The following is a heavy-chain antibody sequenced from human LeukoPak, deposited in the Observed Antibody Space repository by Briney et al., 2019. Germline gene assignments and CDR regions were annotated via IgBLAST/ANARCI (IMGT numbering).Heavy chain of an antibody. Sequence: SETLSLTCTVSGGSISSYYWSWIRQPPGKGLEWIGYIYYSGSTNYNPSLKSRVTISVDTSKNPLYLKLSSVTAADTAVYYCARSRGGTSIGRYFYYWGPGTLVTASS. CDR1: GGSISSYY. CDR3: ARSRGGTSIGRYFYY. V-gene: IGHV4-59*01. D-gene: IGHD1-14*01. CDR2: IYYSGST. J-gene: IGHJ4*02.